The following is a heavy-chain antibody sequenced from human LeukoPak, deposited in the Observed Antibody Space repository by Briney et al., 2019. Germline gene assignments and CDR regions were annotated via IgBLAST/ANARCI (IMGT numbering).Heavy chain of an antibody. CDR3: ARYYDFWSAPTGY. V-gene: IGHV3-7*01. D-gene: IGHD3-3*01. Sequence: PGGSLRLSCAASGFTFSSYWMSWVRQAPGKGLEWVANIKQDGSEKYYVDSVKGRFTISRDNAKNSLYLQMNSLRAEDTAVYYCARYYDFWSAPTGYWGQGTLVTVSS. CDR2: IKQDGSEK. CDR1: GFTFSSYW. J-gene: IGHJ4*02.